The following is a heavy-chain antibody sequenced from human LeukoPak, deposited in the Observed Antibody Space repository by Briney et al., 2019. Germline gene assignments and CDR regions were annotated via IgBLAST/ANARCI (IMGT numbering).Heavy chain of an antibody. Sequence: SETLSLTCAVYGGSFSGYYWSWIRQPPGKGLEWIGEINHSGSTNYNPSLKSRVTISVDTSKNQFSLKLSSVTAADTAVYYCARDARVGYYFDYWGQGTLVTVSS. D-gene: IGHD1-26*01. CDR1: GGSFSGYY. J-gene: IGHJ4*02. V-gene: IGHV4-34*01. CDR3: ARDARVGYYFDY. CDR2: INHSGST.